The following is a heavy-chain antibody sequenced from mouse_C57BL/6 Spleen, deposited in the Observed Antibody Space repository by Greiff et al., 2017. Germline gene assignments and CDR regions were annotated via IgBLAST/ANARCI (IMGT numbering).Heavy chain of an antibody. V-gene: IGHV1-80*01. J-gene: IGHJ4*01. CDR1: GYAFSSYW. CDR2: IYPGDGDT. Sequence: QVQLQQSGAELVKPGASVKISCKASGYAFSSYWLNWVKQRPGKGLEWIGQIYPGDGDTNYNGKFKGKATMTADKSSSTAYMQLSSLTSEDSAVYFCAREGTVVHHYYAMDYWGQGTSVTVSS. D-gene: IGHD1-1*01. CDR3: AREGTVVHHYYAMDY.